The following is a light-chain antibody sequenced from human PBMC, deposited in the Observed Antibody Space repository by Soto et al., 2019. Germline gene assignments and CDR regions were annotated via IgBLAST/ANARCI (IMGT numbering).Light chain of an antibody. Sequence: IQLTQSPSTLSASVGDRVTITCRASQGIGTALAWYHHRPGNSPDLLVYDASTLQSGVTSRFSGSGSESDFSLTISGLQPEDCGHYDCQQFNTRPPTFGGGTRVEIK. J-gene: IGKJ4*01. CDR1: QGIGTA. V-gene: IGKV1-13*02. CDR3: QQFNTRPPT. CDR2: DAS.